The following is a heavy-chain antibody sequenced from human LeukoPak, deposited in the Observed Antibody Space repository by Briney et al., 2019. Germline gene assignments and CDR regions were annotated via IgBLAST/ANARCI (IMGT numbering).Heavy chain of an antibody. J-gene: IGHJ4*02. V-gene: IGHV3-30-3*01. CDR2: ITYDGSNK. Sequence: GGSLRLSCAASGFTFSSYAMSWVRQAPGKGLEWVAVITYDGSNKYYADSVKGRFTISRDNSKNTLYLQMNSLRAEDTAVYYCARDPLYYDSSQLLYWGQGTLVTVSS. CDR1: GFTFSSYA. D-gene: IGHD3-22*01. CDR3: ARDPLYYDSSQLLY.